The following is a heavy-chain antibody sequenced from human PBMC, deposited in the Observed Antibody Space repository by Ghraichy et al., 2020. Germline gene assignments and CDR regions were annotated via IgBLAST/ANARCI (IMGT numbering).Heavy chain of an antibody. D-gene: IGHD1-7*01. J-gene: IGHJ4*02. CDR3: ATNSAWIYGY. V-gene: IGHV3-7*01. CDR2: INRDGNDK. Sequence: GESLNISCAASGFTFSSHWMSWVRQAPGKGLEWVANINRDGNDKYYMGSVRGRFTISIDNAKNSLYLQMNSLRAEDTAVYHCATNSAWIYGYWGQGTLVTVSS. CDR1: GFTFSSHW.